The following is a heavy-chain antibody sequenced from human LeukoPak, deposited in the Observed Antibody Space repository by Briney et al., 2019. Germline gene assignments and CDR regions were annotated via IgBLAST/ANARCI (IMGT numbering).Heavy chain of an antibody. J-gene: IGHJ4*02. V-gene: IGHV4-59*01. D-gene: IGHD1-26*01. CDR2: IYYSGST. CDR3: AREGFTSGSYRFDY. Sequence: SETLSLTCTVSGGSLSSYFWNWIRQPPGKGLEWIGYIYYSGSTNYNPSLKSRVTISLDTSKNQFSLKLSSLTAADTAVYYCAREGFTSGSYRFDYWGQGTLVTVSS. CDR1: GGSLSSYF.